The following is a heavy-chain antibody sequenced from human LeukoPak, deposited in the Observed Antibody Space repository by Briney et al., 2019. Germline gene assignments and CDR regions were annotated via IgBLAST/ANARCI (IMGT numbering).Heavy chain of an antibody. Sequence: GGSLRLSCAASGFTFSSYGMHWVRQAPGKGLERVAFIRYDGSNKYYADSVKGRFTISRDNSKNTLYLQMNSLRAEDTAVYYCAKEVRRAFDIWGQGTMVTVSS. CDR3: AKEVRRAFDI. CDR1: GFTFSSYG. J-gene: IGHJ3*02. CDR2: IRYDGSNK. V-gene: IGHV3-30*02.